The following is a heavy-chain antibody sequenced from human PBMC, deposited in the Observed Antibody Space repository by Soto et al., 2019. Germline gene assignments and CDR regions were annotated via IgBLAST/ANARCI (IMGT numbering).Heavy chain of an antibody. Sequence: QVQLVESGGGVVQPGRSLRLSCAASGFTFSSYAMHWVRQAPGKGLEWVAVISYDGSNKYYADSVKGRFTISRDNSKNTLYLQMNSLRAEDTAVYYCARPNHQLFDYWGQGTLVTVSS. V-gene: IGHV3-30-3*01. CDR2: ISYDGSNK. J-gene: IGHJ4*02. CDR1: GFTFSSYA. D-gene: IGHD1-1*01. CDR3: ARPNHQLFDY.